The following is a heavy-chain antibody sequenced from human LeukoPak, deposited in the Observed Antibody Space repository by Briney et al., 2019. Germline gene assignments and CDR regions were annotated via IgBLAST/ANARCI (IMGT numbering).Heavy chain of an antibody. J-gene: IGHJ5*02. CDR2: ISAYNGNT. CDR1: GYTFNTYG. CDR3: ARDGRQWVPLNWFDP. V-gene: IGHV1-18*04. D-gene: IGHD6-19*01. Sequence: GASVKVSCKASGYTFNTYGINWVRQAPGQGLEWMGWISAYNGNTNYAQNFQGRITLTTDTSTSMAYMELTGPRSDDTAVYYCARDGRQWVPLNWFDPWGQGTLVTVSS.